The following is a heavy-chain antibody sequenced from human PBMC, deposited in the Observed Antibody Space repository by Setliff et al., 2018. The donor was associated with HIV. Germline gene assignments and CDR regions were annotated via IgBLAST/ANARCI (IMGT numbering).Heavy chain of an antibody. D-gene: IGHD3-16*01. CDR3: ATDSGVVPPRTLDI. Sequence: SVKVSCKTSGGFLSNNGIAWVRQAPGQRLEWMGGVTPALYLTTHAEKFQSRVTFTTDDSTSSVYMELSSLRSDDTATYYYATDSGVVPPRTLDIWGQGTVVTVSS. CDR2: VTPALYLT. CDR1: GGFLSNNG. J-gene: IGHJ3*02. V-gene: IGHV1-69*10.